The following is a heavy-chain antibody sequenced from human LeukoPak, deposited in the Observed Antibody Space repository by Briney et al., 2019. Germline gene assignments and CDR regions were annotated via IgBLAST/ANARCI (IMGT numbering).Heavy chain of an antibody. CDR2: IYTSGGT. Sequence: SQTLSLNCTVSGGSINSGTYYWTWIRQPPGKRLEWIGRIYTSGGTNYNPSLKSRVTISVDTSKNQFSLKVSSVTAADTAVYYCARASYGSGSYYEDYFYYMDVWGKGTTVTISS. CDR1: GGSINSGTYY. CDR3: ARASYGSGSYYEDYFYYMDV. J-gene: IGHJ6*03. V-gene: IGHV4-61*02. D-gene: IGHD3-10*01.